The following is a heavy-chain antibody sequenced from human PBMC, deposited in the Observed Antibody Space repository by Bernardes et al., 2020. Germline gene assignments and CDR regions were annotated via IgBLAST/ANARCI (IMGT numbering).Heavy chain of an antibody. Sequence: GGSLRLSCAASGFTFSSYWTSWVRQAPGKGLEWVANIKQDGSEKYYVDSVKGRFTIARDNAKNSLYLQMNSLRAEDTAVYYCARGMYCSGGSCWANYYYYYMDVWGKGTTVTVSS. CDR3: ARGMYCSGGSCWANYYYYYMDV. J-gene: IGHJ6*03. D-gene: IGHD2-15*01. CDR2: IKQDGSEK. V-gene: IGHV3-7*03. CDR1: GFTFSSYW.